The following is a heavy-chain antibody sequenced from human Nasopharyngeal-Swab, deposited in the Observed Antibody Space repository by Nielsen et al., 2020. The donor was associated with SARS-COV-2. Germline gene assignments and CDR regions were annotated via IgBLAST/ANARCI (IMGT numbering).Heavy chain of an antibody. V-gene: IGHV5-51*01. CDR2: IYPGDSDT. D-gene: IGHD2-2*02. J-gene: IGHJ6*03. Sequence: GGSLRPSCKGSGYSFTSYWIGWVRQMPGKGLEWMGIIYPGDSDTRYSPSFQGQVTISADKSISTAYLQWSSLKASDTAMYYCARLRSDTSYYNYYYMDVWGKGTTVTVSS. CDR1: GYSFTSYW. CDR3: ARLRSDTSYYNYYYMDV.